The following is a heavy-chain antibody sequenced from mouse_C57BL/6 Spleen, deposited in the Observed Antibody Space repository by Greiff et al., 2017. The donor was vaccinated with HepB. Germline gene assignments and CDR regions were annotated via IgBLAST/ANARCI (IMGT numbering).Heavy chain of an antibody. CDR2: ISDGGSYT. Sequence: EVKLMESGGGLVRPGGSLNLSCAASGFTSSSNPLPGVPQTPEKRLEWVATISDGGSYTYYPDNVKGRFTISRDNAKNNLYLQMSHLKSEDTAMYYCAKSGEDYYGSSPFAYWGQGTLVTVSA. J-gene: IGHJ3*01. D-gene: IGHD1-1*01. CDR1: GFTSSSNP. V-gene: IGHV5-4*03. CDR3: AKSGEDYYGSSPFAY.